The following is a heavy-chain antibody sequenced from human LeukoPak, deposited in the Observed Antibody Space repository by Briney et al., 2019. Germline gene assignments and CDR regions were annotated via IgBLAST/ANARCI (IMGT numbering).Heavy chain of an antibody. CDR2: IYPGDSDT. CDR3: ASGYCSTTNCAHDAFDI. V-gene: IGHV5-51*01. CDR1: GYTFTNYW. J-gene: IGHJ3*02. Sequence: GESLKISCKGSGYTFTNYWIGWVRQMPGKGLEFMGIIYPGDSDTRYSPSFQGQVTISADKSISTAYLQWSSLKASDTAMYYCASGYCSTTNCAHDAFDIWGQGTMVTVSS. D-gene: IGHD2-2*01.